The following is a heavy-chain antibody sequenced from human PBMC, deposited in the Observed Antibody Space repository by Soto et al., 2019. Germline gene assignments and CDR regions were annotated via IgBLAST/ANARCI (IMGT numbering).Heavy chain of an antibody. V-gene: IGHV1-3*01. CDR2: INAGNGNT. CDR1: GYTFTSYA. Sequence: ASVKVSCKASGYTFTSYAMHWVRQAPGQRLEWMGWINAGNGNTKYSQKFQGRVTITRDTSASTAYMELSSLRSEDTAVYYCARGITLPTPLDFWAQGNLVTVSS. CDR3: ARGITLPTPLDF. J-gene: IGHJ4*02. D-gene: IGHD1-20*01.